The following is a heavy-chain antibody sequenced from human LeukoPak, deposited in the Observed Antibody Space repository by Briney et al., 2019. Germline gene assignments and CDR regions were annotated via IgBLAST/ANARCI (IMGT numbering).Heavy chain of an antibody. CDR3: AKDFRSVAGYYFDY. V-gene: IGHV3-23*01. Sequence: GGSLRLSCAASGFAFSNYGMNWVRQAPGKGLEWVSGITGSGGTTYYADSVKGRFTISRDNSKDTLYLQMNSLRAEDTAVYYCAKDFRSVAGYYFDYWGQGTLVTVSS. D-gene: IGHD6-19*01. CDR2: ITGSGGTT. CDR1: GFAFSNYG. J-gene: IGHJ4*02.